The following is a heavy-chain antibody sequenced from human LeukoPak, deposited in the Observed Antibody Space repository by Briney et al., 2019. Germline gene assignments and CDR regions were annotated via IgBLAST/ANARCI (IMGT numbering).Heavy chain of an antibody. D-gene: IGHD5-24*01. Sequence: GGSLRLSCAASGFTFSTYAVSWVRQAPGKGLEWVSAISSNGGTTYYADSVKGRFSISRDNSKNTLYLQMNSLRAEDTAVYYCAKDRNGGPTNFDSWGQGTLVTVSA. CDR1: GFTFSTYA. J-gene: IGHJ4*02. CDR3: AKDRNGGPTNFDS. CDR2: ISSNGGTT. V-gene: IGHV3-23*01.